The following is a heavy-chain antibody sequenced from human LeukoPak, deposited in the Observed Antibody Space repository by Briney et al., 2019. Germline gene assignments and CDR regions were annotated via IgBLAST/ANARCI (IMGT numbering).Heavy chain of an antibody. CDR1: GYTFTSYG. D-gene: IGHD3-9*01. V-gene: IGHV1-18*01. CDR3: ARDKGGDILTGHIPTGY. J-gene: IGHJ4*02. Sequence: ASVKVSCKASGYTFTSYGISWVRQAPGQGLEWMGWISAYNGNTNYAQKFQGRVTITADKSTRTAYMELSSLRSEDTSVYYCARDKGGDILTGHIPTGYWGQGTLVTVSS. CDR2: ISAYNGNT.